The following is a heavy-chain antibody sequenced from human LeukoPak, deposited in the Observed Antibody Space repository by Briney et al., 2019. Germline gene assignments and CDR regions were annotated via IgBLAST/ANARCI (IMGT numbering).Heavy chain of an antibody. CDR1: GYTVTELS. CDR2: FHPEDGET. J-gene: IGHJ4*02. Sequence: ASVKVSCKVSGYTVTELSMHWVRQSPGKGLEWMGGFHPEDGETIYAQKLQGRVTMTEDTSTDTAYMELSSLRSEDTAVYYCARDGVPDYDILTGYYIHYWGQGTLVTVSS. D-gene: IGHD3-9*01. V-gene: IGHV1-24*01. CDR3: ARDGVPDYDILTGYYIHY.